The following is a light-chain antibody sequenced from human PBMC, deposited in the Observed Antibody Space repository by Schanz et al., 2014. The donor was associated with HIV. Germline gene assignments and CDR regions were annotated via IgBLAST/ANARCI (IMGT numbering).Light chain of an antibody. V-gene: IGKV3-11*01. Sequence: EIVLTQSPATLSLSPGERATLSCRASQSVSSYLAWYQQKPGQAPRLLIYATSQRATGIPARFSGSGSGTAFTLTISSLEPEDFAVYYCQQRISWPATFGGGTTVDIK. J-gene: IGKJ4*01. CDR1: QSVSSY. CDR3: QQRISWPAT. CDR2: ATS.